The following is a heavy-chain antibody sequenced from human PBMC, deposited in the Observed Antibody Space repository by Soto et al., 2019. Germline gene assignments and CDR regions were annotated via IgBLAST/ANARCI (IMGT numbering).Heavy chain of an antibody. CDR3: ARNYDFWSGAYPGAFDI. Sequence: EVQLVESGGGLVQPGGYLRLSCAASGFTVSSNYMSWVRQAPGKGLEWVSVIYSGGSTYYADSVKGRFTISRDNSKNTLYLQMNSLRAEDTAVYYCARNYDFWSGAYPGAFDIWGQGTMVTVSS. J-gene: IGHJ3*02. CDR2: IYSGGST. CDR1: GFTVSSNY. D-gene: IGHD3-3*01. V-gene: IGHV3-66*01.